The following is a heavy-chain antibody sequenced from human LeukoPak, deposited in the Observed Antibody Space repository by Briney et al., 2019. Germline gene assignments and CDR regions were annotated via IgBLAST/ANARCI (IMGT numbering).Heavy chain of an antibody. CDR3: ARDLRGSYPDY. Sequence: SETLSLTCTVSGGSISSGSYYWGWIRQPPGKGLEWIGSIYYSGSTYYNPSLKSRVTISVDTSKNQFSLKLSSVTAADTAVYYCARDLRGSYPDYWGQGTLVTVSS. J-gene: IGHJ4*02. D-gene: IGHD1-26*01. V-gene: IGHV4-39*07. CDR2: IYYSGST. CDR1: GGSISSGSYY.